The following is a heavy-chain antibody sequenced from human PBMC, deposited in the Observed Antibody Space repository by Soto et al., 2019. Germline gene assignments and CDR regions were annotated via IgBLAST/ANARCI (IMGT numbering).Heavy chain of an antibody. Sequence: VGSLRLSCAASGFTFSNALMNWVRQAPGKGLEWVGRIKSRADGGATDYAAPVKGRFTISRDNSKNTLYLQMNSLRAEDTAVYYCAKDLEIFGVVTSTRSGMDVWGQGTTVTVSS. CDR1: GFTFSNAL. CDR2: IKSRADGGAT. D-gene: IGHD3-3*01. J-gene: IGHJ6*02. V-gene: IGHV3-15*07. CDR3: AKDLEIFGVVTSTRSGMDV.